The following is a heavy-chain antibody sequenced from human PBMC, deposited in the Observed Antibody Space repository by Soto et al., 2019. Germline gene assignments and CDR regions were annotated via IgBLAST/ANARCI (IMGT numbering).Heavy chain of an antibody. V-gene: IGHV3-30-3*01. CDR2: ISYDGSNE. CDR1: GFTFSSYA. J-gene: IGHJ5*02. D-gene: IGHD2-2*01. CDR3: ARGRECIRTSCYSIWFDL. Sequence: QVQLVESGGGVVQPGRSLRLSCAASGFTFSSYAMHWVRQAPGKGLEWVAVISYDGSNEYYADSVKGRFTISRDNSKNTLYLQMNSLRAEDTAVYYCARGRECIRTSCYSIWFDLWGQGTLVTVSS.